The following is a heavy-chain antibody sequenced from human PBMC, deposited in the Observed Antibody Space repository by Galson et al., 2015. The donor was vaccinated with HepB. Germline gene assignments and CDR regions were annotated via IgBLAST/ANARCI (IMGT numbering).Heavy chain of an antibody. CDR3: AKDGGSTIFGVVTEVFDY. CDR1: GFTFSSYA. Sequence: SLRLSCAASGFTFSSYAMSWVRQAPGKGLEWVSAISGSGGSTYYADSVKGRFTISRDNSKNTLFLQMNSLRAEDTAVYYCAKDGGSTIFGVVTEVFDYWGQGTLVTVSS. D-gene: IGHD3-3*01. CDR2: ISGSGGST. V-gene: IGHV3-23*01. J-gene: IGHJ4*02.